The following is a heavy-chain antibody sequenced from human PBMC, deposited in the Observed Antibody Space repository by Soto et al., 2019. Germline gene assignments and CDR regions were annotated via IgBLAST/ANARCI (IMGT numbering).Heavy chain of an antibody. D-gene: IGHD6-13*01. J-gene: IGHJ4*02. CDR3: TSDAIAASGTNY. CDR2: IIPIFGTA. V-gene: IGHV1-69*01. Sequence: QVQLVQSGTEVKKPGSSVKVSCKASGGNFNSYTINWVRQAPGQGLECMGGIIPIFGTANYAPKFQGRVTFTADAAKNTACLELSSLRSADTAFYFVTSDAIAASGTNYWGQRTLVTVSS. CDR1: GGNFNSYT.